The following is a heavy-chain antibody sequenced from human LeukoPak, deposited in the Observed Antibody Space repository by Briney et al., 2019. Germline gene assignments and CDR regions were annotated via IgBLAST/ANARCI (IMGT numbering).Heavy chain of an antibody. CDR2: ISRSSDTI. CDR1: GFTFTDYA. Sequence: GGSLRLSCAVSGFTFTDYAMNWFRQAPGKGLEWLSYISRSSDTIYYADSVKGRFTISRDNAKSSLFLQMNTLRAEDTAVYYCARDRDYYDSSGYSLGGIGWYFDLWGRGTLVTVSS. V-gene: IGHV3-48*01. D-gene: IGHD3-22*01. J-gene: IGHJ2*01. CDR3: ARDRDYYDSSGYSLGGIGWYFDL.